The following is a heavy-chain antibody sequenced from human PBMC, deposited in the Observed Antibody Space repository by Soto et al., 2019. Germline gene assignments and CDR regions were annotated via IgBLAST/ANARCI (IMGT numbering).Heavy chain of an antibody. V-gene: IGHV3-7*03. J-gene: IGHJ6*02. CDR3: ARDKMAYCSGDCYAGSYSYGLDV. CDR1: GFTVSSYW. CDR2: IKHDGSEK. Sequence: GGSLSLSCAASGFTVSSYWMSWVRQAAGKGLEWVANIKHDGSEKYYVDSVKGRFTISRDNAKNSLYLQMNSLRAEDTAVYYCARDKMAYCSGDCYAGSYSYGLDVWGQGTTVTVSS. D-gene: IGHD2-21*02.